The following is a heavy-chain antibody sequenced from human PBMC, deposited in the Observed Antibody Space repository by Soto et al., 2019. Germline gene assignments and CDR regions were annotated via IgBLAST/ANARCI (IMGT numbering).Heavy chain of an antibody. D-gene: IGHD3-22*01. CDR1: GYTFTSYG. CDR3: ARDLYDSSGYYFATYSPYGTHV. J-gene: IGHJ6*02. CDR2: ISAYNGNT. V-gene: IGHV1-18*01. Sequence: GASVKVSCKASGYTFTSYGISWVRQAPGQGLEWMGWISAYNGNTNYAQKLQGRVTMTTDTSTSTAYMELRSLRSDDTAVYYCARDLYDSSGYYFATYSPYGTHVWCPGTTVTLSS.